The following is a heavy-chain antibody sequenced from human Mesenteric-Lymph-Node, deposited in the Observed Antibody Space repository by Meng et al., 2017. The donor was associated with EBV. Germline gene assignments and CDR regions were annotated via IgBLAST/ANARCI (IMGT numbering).Heavy chain of an antibody. V-gene: IGHV4-4*02. CDR2: IYYTGST. Sequence: LQESGPGLVKPLGTLSLSWAVSVDSISNSNWWSWVRQPPGKGLEWIGEIYYTGSTNYNPSLKSRVSMSVDKSKNEFSLEVNSVTAADTAVYYCASGGVRDPSPPYWGQGALVTVSS. CDR1: VDSISNSNW. D-gene: IGHD3-16*01. J-gene: IGHJ1*01. CDR3: ASGGVRDPSPPY.